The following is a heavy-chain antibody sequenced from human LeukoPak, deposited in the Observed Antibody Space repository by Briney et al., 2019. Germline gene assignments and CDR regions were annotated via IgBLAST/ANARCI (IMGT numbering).Heavy chain of an antibody. J-gene: IGHJ4*02. D-gene: IGHD2-2*01. CDR2: IIPIFGTA. Sequence: GASVKVSCKASGGTFSSYAISWVRQAPGQGLEWMGRIIPIFGTANYAQKFQGRVTITTDESTSTAYMELSSLRSEDTAVYYCATDRRYCSSTSCYSHYFDYWGQGTLVTVSS. CDR1: GGTFSSYA. CDR3: ATDRRYCSSTSCYSHYFDY. V-gene: IGHV1-69*05.